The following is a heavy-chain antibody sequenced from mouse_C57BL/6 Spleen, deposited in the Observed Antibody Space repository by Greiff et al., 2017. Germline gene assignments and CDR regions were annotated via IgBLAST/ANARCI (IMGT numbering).Heavy chain of an antibody. V-gene: IGHV1-80*01. Sequence: QVQLKQSGAELVKPGASVKISCKASGYAFSSYWMNWVKQRPGKGLEWIGQIYPGDGDTNYNGKFKGKATLTADKSSSTAYMQLSSLTSEDSAVYFCASPLYYYGSSSFAYWGQGTLVTVSA. D-gene: IGHD1-1*01. CDR2: IYPGDGDT. J-gene: IGHJ3*01. CDR3: ASPLYYYGSSSFAY. CDR1: GYAFSSYW.